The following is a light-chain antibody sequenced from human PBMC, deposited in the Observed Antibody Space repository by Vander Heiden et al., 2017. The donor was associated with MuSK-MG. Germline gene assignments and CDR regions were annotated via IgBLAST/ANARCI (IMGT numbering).Light chain of an antibody. V-gene: IGKV3-15*01. CDR2: AAS. CDR1: QSISIT. J-gene: IGKJ2*01. Sequence: EIMMTQSPGALSVFPGETATLSCRASQSISITLPWYQQKPGQAPRLLIHAASIRATDVPGRFSGSGSGTEFTLTISSLQSEDFAFYFCQQYYDSPRTFGQGTKLEIK. CDR3: QQYYDSPRT.